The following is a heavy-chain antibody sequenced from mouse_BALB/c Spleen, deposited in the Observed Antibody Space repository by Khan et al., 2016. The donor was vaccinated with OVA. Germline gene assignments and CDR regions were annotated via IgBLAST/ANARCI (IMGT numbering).Heavy chain of an antibody. CDR2: ISYSGRT. CDR3: ARAVTITTVVATDFDY. Sequence: VQLQESGPGLVKPSQSLSLPCTVTGYSITSAYAWNWIRQFPGNKLEWLGYISYSGRTSYNPSLQSRISLTRDTSKHQFFLQLHSSTTEDTATYYCARAVTITTVVATDFDYWGQGTTLTVSS. CDR1: GYSITSAYA. D-gene: IGHD1-1*01. J-gene: IGHJ2*01. V-gene: IGHV3-2*02.